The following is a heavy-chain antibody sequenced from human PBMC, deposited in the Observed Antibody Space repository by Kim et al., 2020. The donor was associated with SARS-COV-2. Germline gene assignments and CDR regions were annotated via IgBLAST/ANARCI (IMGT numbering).Heavy chain of an antibody. CDR1: GFTFSNYW. CDR2: INSDGSTA. D-gene: IGHD3-3*01. CDR3: ARPEVFGLVVLPLGW. V-gene: IGHV3-74*01. J-gene: IGHJ4*02. Sequence: GGSLRLSCAVSGFTFSNYWMHWVRQAPGKGLVWVSRINSDGSTANYADSVKGRFTISRDNAKNTLYLQMNSLTAEDTAVYYCARPEVFGLVVLPLGWWGQGTLVTVSS.